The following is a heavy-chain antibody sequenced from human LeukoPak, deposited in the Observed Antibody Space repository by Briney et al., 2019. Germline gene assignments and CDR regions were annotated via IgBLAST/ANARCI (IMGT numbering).Heavy chain of an antibody. V-gene: IGHV4-34*01. D-gene: IGHD4-23*01. CDR1: GGSFSGYY. Sequence: TPSETLSLTCAVYGGSFSGYYWSWIRQPPGKGLEWIGEINHSGSTNYNPSLKSRVTISVDTSKNQFSLKLSSVTAADTAVFYCARPRAKTTVVTFDAFDIWGQGTMVTVSS. J-gene: IGHJ3*02. CDR2: INHSGST. CDR3: ARPRAKTTVVTFDAFDI.